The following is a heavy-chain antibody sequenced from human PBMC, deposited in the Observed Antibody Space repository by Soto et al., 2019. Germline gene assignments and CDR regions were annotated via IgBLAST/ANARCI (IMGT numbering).Heavy chain of an antibody. CDR3: AKDGGPIPHHFDY. V-gene: IGHV3-23*01. D-gene: IGHD3-3*01. J-gene: IGHJ4*02. CDR1: GFTFSSYA. CDR2: ISGSGGST. Sequence: GGSLRLSCAASGFTFSSYAMSWVRQAPGKGLEWVSAISGSGGSTYYADSVKGRFTISRDNSKNTLYLQMNSLRAEDTAVYYRAKDGGPIPHHFDYWGQGTLVTVSS.